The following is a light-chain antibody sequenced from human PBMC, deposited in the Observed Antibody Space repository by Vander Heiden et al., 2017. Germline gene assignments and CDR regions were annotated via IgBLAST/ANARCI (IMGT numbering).Light chain of an antibody. Sequence: EIVLTPSPGTLSLSTGERATLSCRASQSVTSSHLAWYQQKPGQAPRLLIYATSSRATGIPDRFSGSGSGTDFNLTISRLEPEDFAVYNCQHYGTSPGTFGQGTKVEIK. V-gene: IGKV3-20*01. J-gene: IGKJ1*01. CDR2: ATS. CDR1: QSVTSSH. CDR3: QHYGTSPGT.